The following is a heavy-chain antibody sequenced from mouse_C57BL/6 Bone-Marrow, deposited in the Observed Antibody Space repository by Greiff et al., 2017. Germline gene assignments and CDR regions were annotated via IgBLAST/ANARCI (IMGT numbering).Heavy chain of an antibody. J-gene: IGHJ4*01. Sequence: EVMLVESGGDLVKPGGSLKLSCAASGFTFSSYGMSWVRQTPDKRLEWVATISSGGSYTYYPDSVKGRFTISRDNAKNTRYLQMSSLKSEDTAMYYCARHEAYDYDYYYAMDYWGQGTSVTVSS. CDR1: GFTFSSYG. D-gene: IGHD2-4*01. V-gene: IGHV5-6*01. CDR2: ISSGGSYT. CDR3: ARHEAYDYDYYYAMDY.